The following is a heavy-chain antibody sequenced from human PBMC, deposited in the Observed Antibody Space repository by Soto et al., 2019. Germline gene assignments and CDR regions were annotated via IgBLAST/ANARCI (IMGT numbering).Heavy chain of an antibody. J-gene: IGHJ5*02. CDR3: ARGGLLWFGELAKFDP. CDR1: GGSISSYY. V-gene: IGHV4-59*01. CDR2: IYCSGST. Sequence: SETLSLTCTVSGGSISSYYWSWIRQPPGKGLEWIGYIYCSGSTNYNPSLKSRVTISVDTSKNQFSLKLSSVTAADTAVYYCARGGLLWFGELAKFDPWGQGTLVTVSS. D-gene: IGHD3-10*01.